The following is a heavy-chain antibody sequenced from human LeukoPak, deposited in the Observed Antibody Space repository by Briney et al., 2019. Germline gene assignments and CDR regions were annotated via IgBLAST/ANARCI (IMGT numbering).Heavy chain of an antibody. CDR2: ISAYNGNT. V-gene: IGHV1-18*01. J-gene: IGHJ5*02. CDR3: ARGQDYYDSSGYYLNWFDP. Sequence: ASVKVSCKASGYTFTSYGISWVRQAPGQGLEWMGGISAYNGNTNYAQKLQGRVTMTTDTSTSTAYMELRSLRSDDTAVYYCARGQDYYDSSGYYLNWFDPWGQGTLVTVSS. CDR1: GYTFTSYG. D-gene: IGHD3-22*01.